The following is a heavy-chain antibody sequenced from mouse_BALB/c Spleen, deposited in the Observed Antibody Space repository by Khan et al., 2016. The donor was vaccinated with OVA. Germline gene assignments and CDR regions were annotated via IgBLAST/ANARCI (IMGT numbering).Heavy chain of an antibody. J-gene: IGHJ3*01. CDR1: GYTFTDFY. CDR3: ARSGSGYIGF. Sequence: QVQLQQSGAELARPGASVKLSCKTSGYTFTDFYINWVKQRTGQGLEWIGDIYPGSATTYYNKKFKGKATLTVDKSSSTPYMQLSSLTSEDSAVYCCARSGSGYIGFWGQGTLVTVAA. D-gene: IGHD2-14*01. CDR2: IYPGSATT. V-gene: IGHV1-77*01.